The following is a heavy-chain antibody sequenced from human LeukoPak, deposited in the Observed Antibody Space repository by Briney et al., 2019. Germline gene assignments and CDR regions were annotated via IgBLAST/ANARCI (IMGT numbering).Heavy chain of an antibody. V-gene: IGHV1-2*02. CDR3: ARVPTYYDSRGWNYFDF. D-gene: IGHD3-22*01. CDR1: GYTFTGYY. J-gene: IGHJ4*02. Sequence: GASVKVSCKASGYTFTGYYMHWVRQAPGQGLEWMGWINPNSGGTIYAQKFQGRVTLTRDTTISTAFMELSSLRSDDTAVYYCARVPTYYDSRGWNYFDFWGQGTLVTVSS. CDR2: INPNSGGT.